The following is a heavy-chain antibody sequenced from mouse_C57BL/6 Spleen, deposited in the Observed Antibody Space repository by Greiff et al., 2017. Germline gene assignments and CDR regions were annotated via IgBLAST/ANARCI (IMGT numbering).Heavy chain of an antibody. CDR2: ISSGSSTI. J-gene: IGHJ4*01. D-gene: IGHD1-1*01. CDR3: ARNYYYGSSYEAAMDY. Sequence: EVKVEESGGGLVTPGGSLKLSCAASGFTFSDYGMHWVRQAPEKGLEWVAYISSGSSTIYYADTVKGRFTLSRDNAKNTLFLQMTSLRSEDTAMYYCARNYYYGSSYEAAMDYWGQGTSVTVSA. CDR1: GFTFSDYG. V-gene: IGHV5-17*01.